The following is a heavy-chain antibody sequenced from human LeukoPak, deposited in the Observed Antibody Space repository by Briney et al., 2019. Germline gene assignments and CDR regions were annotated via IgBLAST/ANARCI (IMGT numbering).Heavy chain of an antibody. J-gene: IGHJ1*01. CDR3: ARGGDDSGYLN. D-gene: IGHD5-12*01. CDR1: GFTLSINY. CDR2: IYSGGST. V-gene: IGHV3-66*01. Sequence: PGGSLRLSCAASGFTLSINYMSWGRQAPGKGLEWVSVIYSGGSTYYADSAKGRFTISRANSKKTLYLKMNCLGGEDTAGYYCARGGDDSGYLNWGQGTLVTVSS.